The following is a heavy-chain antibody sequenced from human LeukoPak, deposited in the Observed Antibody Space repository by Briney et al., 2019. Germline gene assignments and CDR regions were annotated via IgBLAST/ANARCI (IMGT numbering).Heavy chain of an antibody. CDR2: ISAYNGNT. D-gene: IGHD3-22*01. CDR1: GYTFTSYG. CDR3: ARDPHYYDNPGAFDI. Sequence: GASVKVSCKASGYTFTSYGISWVRQAPGQGLEWMGWISAYNGNTNYAQKLQGRVTMTTDTSTSTAYMELRSLRSDDTAVYYCARDPHYYDNPGAFDIWGQGTMVTVSS. J-gene: IGHJ3*02. V-gene: IGHV1-18*01.